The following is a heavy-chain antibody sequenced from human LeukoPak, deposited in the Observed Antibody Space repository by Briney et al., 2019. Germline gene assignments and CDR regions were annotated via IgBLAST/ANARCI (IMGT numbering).Heavy chain of an antibody. D-gene: IGHD4-17*01. V-gene: IGHV3-30-3*01. Sequence: QPGGSLRLSCAASGFTFSIYAMSWVRQAPGKGLEWVAVISYDGSNKYYADSVKGRFTISRDSSKNTLYLQMNSLRAEDTAVYYCARDLGDYGDYVMWGQGTLVTVSS. CDR2: ISYDGSNK. CDR1: GFTFSIYA. CDR3: ARDLGDYGDYVM. J-gene: IGHJ4*02.